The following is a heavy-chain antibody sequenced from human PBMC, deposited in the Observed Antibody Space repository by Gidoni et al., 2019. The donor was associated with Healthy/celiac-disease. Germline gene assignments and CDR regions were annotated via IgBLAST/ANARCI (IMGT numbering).Heavy chain of an antibody. J-gene: IGHJ6*02. CDR1: GYSFTSYW. CDR2: NHPGDSAT. D-gene: IGHD6-6*01. Sequence: EVQLVQSGAEVKKPGESLKISCKGYGYSFTSYWIGWVRQMPGKGLEWMGINHPGDSATSYSPSFQGQVTISADKSISTAYLKWSSLKASDTAMYYCSRLAMYPTSIAARPSYYYGMDVWGQGTTVTVSS. V-gene: IGHV5-51*03. CDR3: SRLAMYPTSIAARPSYYYGMDV.